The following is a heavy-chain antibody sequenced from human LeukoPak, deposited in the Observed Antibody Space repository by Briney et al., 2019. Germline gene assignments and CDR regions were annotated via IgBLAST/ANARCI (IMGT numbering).Heavy chain of an antibody. CDR1: GYTFTGYY. J-gene: IGHJ4*02. CDR3: ARGITATNGAGRNLDY. CDR2: INPNSGGT. V-gene: IGHV1-2*02. Sequence: GASVKVSCKASGYTFTGYYMHWVRQAPGQGLEWMGWINPNSGGTNYAQKFQGRVTMTRDTSISTAYMELSRLRSDDTAVYYCARGITATNGAGRNLDYWGQGTLVTVSS. D-gene: IGHD1-7*01.